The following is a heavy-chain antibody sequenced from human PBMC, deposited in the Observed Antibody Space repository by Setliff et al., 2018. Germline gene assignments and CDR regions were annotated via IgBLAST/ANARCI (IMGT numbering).Heavy chain of an antibody. D-gene: IGHD2-8*01. J-gene: IGHJ4*02. CDR1: GGSITSGRYY. V-gene: IGHV4-39*02. CDR3: AREGFYCTNGVCYRPFDY. Sequence: ETLSLTCTVSGGSITSGRYYWGWIRQPPGQGLEWIASIHYSENTYYNPSLKTRVTISVDTSKNQFSLKLSFVTAADTAVYYCAREGFYCTNGVCYRPFDYWGQGTLVTVSS. CDR2: IHYSENT.